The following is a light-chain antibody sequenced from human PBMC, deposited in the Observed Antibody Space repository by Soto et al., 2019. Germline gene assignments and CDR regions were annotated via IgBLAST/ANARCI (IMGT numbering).Light chain of an antibody. CDR3: QKYNNWPRT. J-gene: IGKJ1*01. Sequence: EIVMTQSPATLSVSPGDRAPLSCRASQSVSSNLAWYQQKTGQAPRILIYGESTRATGIPDRFSGSGSGTEFTLTISSLQSEDFAVYYCQKYNNWPRTFGQGTKVDIK. V-gene: IGKV3-15*01. CDR1: QSVSSN. CDR2: GES.